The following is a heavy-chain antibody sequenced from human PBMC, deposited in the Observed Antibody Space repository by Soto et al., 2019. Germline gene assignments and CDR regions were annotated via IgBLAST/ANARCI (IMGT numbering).Heavy chain of an antibody. V-gene: IGHV4-30-2*05. J-gene: IGHJ4*02. Sequence: SETLSLTCAVSGGSISSGGYSWSWIRQPPGKGLEWIGYIYHSGSTYYNPSLKSRVTVSVDTSKNQFSLKLSSVTAADTAVYYCAREYYYYSSGLDYWGQGTLVTVSS. D-gene: IGHD3-22*01. CDR3: AREYYYYSSGLDY. CDR1: GGSISSGGYS. CDR2: IYHSGST.